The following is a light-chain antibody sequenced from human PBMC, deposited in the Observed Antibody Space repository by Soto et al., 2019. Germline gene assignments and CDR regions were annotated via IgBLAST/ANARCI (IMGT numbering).Light chain of an antibody. CDR2: QTS. CDR1: QYINTR. V-gene: IGKV3-11*01. CDR3: QQSYSTPPWT. Sequence: EIVLTQSPATLSSFPGDRVTLSCRASQYINTRLAWYQHRPGQAPRLLIYQTSIRAAGIPARFSASGSGTDFTLTISSLQPEDFATYYCQQSYSTPPWTFGQGTKVDIK. J-gene: IGKJ1*01.